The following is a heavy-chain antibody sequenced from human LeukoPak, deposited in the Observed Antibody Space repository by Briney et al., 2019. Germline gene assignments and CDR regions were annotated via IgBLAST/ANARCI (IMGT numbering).Heavy chain of an antibody. CDR1: GYTFTSYG. D-gene: IGHD2-2*01. CDR3: AREVSMQIVVVPAAPTKYYYYMDV. V-gene: IGHV1-18*01. J-gene: IGHJ6*03. Sequence: ASVKVSCKASGYTFTSYGISWARQAPGQGLEWMGWISAYNGNTNYAQKLQGRVTMTTDTSTSTAYMELRSLRSDDTAVYYCAREVSMQIVVVPAAPTKYYYYMDVWGKGTTVTVSS. CDR2: ISAYNGNT.